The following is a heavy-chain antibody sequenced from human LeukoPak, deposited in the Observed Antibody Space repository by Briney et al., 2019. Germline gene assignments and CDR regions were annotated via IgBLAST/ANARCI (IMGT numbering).Heavy chain of an antibody. Sequence: PGGSLRPSCEVSGFTFSSHSMNWVRQAPGKGLEWVSYISSGSGTIYYADSVKGRFTIARDDAKNSLYLQMSSLRDEDTAVYYCAREAIKDYWGQGTLVTVSS. CDR2: ISSGSGTI. J-gene: IGHJ4*02. CDR3: AREAIKDY. V-gene: IGHV3-48*02. CDR1: GFTFSSHS.